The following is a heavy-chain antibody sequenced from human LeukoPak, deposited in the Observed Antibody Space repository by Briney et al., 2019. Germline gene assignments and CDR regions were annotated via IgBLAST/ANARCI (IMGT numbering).Heavy chain of an antibody. Sequence: PGGSLRLSCSASGFTFSYYPMHWVRQAPGKGLEYVSAISGNGGSTYYADSVKGRFTISRDNSKSTLYLQMNSLRAEDTAMYYCARGLLRGIYSGYESHGFEIWGQGTMVTVSS. CDR2: ISGNGGST. J-gene: IGHJ3*02. D-gene: IGHD5-12*01. CDR3: ARGLLRGIYSGYESHGFEI. CDR1: GFTFSYYP. V-gene: IGHV3-64*04.